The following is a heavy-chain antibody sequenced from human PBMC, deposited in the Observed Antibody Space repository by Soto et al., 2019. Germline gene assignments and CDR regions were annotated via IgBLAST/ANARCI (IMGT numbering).Heavy chain of an antibody. V-gene: IGHV3-53*05. CDR1: GFTVSSNY. D-gene: IGHD3-3*01. Sequence: GGSLRLSCAASGFTVSSNYMSWVRQAPGKGLEWVSVIYSGGSTYYADSVKGRFTISRDTSKNQFSLKLSSVTAADTAVYYCARTYYDFWSGYWRWFDPWGQGTLVTVSS. CDR2: IYSGGST. J-gene: IGHJ5*02. CDR3: ARTYYDFWSGYWRWFDP.